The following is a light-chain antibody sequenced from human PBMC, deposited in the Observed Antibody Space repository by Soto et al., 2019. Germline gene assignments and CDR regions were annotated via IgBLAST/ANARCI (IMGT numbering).Light chain of an antibody. J-gene: IGKJ1*01. CDR3: QESYSFLWGT. CDR2: GAS. Sequence: DIQMTQSPSSLSASVGDRVTITCRTSQSINTYLNWYQQKPGKAPKLLIYGASSLQSGVPLRFSGSGSGTGVTTTITTLQPEDFATYYCQESYSFLWGTCGQGTKVEIK. CDR1: QSINTY. V-gene: IGKV1-39*01.